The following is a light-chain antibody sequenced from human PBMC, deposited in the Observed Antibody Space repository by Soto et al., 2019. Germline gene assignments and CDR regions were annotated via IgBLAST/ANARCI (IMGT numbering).Light chain of an antibody. CDR1: SDDVGAYNS. CDR2: KGT. CDR3: CSSAPESTYV. V-gene: IGLV2-23*01. J-gene: IGLJ1*01. Sequence: QSVLAQPASVSGSPGQSITISCTGTSDDVGAYNSVSWYQQLPHKAPQVILYKGTQRPSWVSSRFSGSTSGNAASLTISGLQADDEADYFCCSSAPESTYVFGTGTKVTGL.